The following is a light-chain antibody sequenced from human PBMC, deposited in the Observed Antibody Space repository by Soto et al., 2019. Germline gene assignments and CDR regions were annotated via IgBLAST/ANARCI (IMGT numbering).Light chain of an antibody. V-gene: IGLV4-69*01. CDR2: LNSDRSH. CDR3: QTWGTGIHV. J-gene: IGLJ1*01. CDR1: SGHSSYA. Sequence: QSVLTQSPSASASLGASVKLTCTLSSGHSSYAIAWHQQQPEKGPRYLMKLNSDRSHSKGDGIPDRFSGSSSGAERYLTISSLQSEDEADYYCQTWGTGIHVFGTGTKLTVL.